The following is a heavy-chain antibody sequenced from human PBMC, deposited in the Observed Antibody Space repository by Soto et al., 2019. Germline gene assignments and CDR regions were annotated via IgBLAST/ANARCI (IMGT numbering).Heavy chain of an antibody. J-gene: IGHJ4*02. CDR3: AKDNAVDSGDAPDS. V-gene: IGHV3-30*18. Sequence: GGSLRLSCAASGFTFSSYGMHWVRQAPGKGLEWVAVISYDGSNKYYADSVKGRFTISRDNSKNTLYLQMNSLRAEDTAVYYCAKDNAVDSGDAPDSWGQGTLVTVSS. D-gene: IGHD3-10*01. CDR1: GFTFSSYG. CDR2: ISYDGSNK.